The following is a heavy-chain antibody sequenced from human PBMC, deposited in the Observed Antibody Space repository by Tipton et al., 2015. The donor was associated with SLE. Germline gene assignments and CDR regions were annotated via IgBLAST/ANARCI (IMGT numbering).Heavy chain of an antibody. D-gene: IGHD1-1*01. CDR2: INSDGSST. V-gene: IGHV3-74*01. CDR3: ARERREGKLRVDY. Sequence: SLRLSCAASGFTFSSYWMHWVRQAPGKGLVWVSRINSDGSSTSYADSVKGRFTISRDNAKNTLYLQMNSLRAEDTAVYYCARERREGKLRVDYWGQGTLVTVSS. CDR1: GFTFSSYW. J-gene: IGHJ4*02.